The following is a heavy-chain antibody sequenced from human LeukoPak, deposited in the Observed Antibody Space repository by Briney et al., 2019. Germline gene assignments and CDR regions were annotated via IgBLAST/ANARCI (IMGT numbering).Heavy chain of an antibody. D-gene: IGHD5-12*01. CDR2: ISSSSDSI. CDR3: ARAMRSGYDY. J-gene: IGHJ4*02. V-gene: IGHV3-48*02. CDR1: GFSFSNYG. Sequence: GGSLRLSCAASGFSFSNYGMNWVRQAPGKRLELVSYISSSSDSIYYADSVKGRFTISRDNAENSLYLQLNSLRDEDTAVYYCARAMRSGYDYWGQGTLVTVSS.